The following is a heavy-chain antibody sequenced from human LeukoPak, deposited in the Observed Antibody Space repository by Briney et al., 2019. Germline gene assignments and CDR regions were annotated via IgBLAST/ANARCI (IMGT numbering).Heavy chain of an antibody. CDR2: IIPIFGTA. J-gene: IGHJ5*02. CDR1: GGTFSSYA. CDR3: ARGILWFGELGILETDWFDP. Sequence: GASVKVSCKASGGTFSSYAISWVRQAPGQGLEWMGGIIPIFGTANYAQKFQGRVTITADESTSTAYMELSSLRSEDTAVYYCARGILWFGELGILETDWFDPWGQGTLVTVSS. D-gene: IGHD3-10*01. V-gene: IGHV1-69*13.